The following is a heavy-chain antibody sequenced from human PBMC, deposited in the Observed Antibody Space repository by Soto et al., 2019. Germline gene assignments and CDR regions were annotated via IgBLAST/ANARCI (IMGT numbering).Heavy chain of an antibody. CDR2: IIPIFGTA. D-gene: IGHD2-15*01. CDR3: ARDYGVVAATLQKPNYYYGMDV. CDR1: GGTFSSYA. V-gene: IGHV1-69*01. Sequence: QVQLVQSGAEVKKPGSSVKVSCKASGGTFSSYAISWVRQAPGQGLEWMGGIIPIFGTANYAQKFQGRVTITADESTSTAYMELSSLRSEDTAVYYCARDYGVVAATLQKPNYYYGMDVWGQGTTVTVSS. J-gene: IGHJ6*02.